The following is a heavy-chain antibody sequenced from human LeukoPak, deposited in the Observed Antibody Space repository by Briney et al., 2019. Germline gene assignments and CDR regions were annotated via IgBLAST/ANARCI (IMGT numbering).Heavy chain of an antibody. V-gene: IGHV4-31*01. Sequence: PSQTLSPTCTVSGGSITSGGYYWTWIRQHPGKGLEWIGYIYYSGSTYYNPSLKSPVTISVDTSKNHFSLKLSSVTVADTAVYYCARALGNYDAFDIWGQGTMVTVSS. J-gene: IGHJ3*02. CDR1: GGSITSGGYY. CDR3: ARALGNYDAFDI. D-gene: IGHD1-1*01. CDR2: IYYSGST.